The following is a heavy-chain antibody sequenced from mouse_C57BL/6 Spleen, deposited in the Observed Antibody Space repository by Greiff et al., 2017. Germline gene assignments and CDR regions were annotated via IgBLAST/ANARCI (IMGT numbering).Heavy chain of an antibody. CDR2: IDPETGGT. J-gene: IGHJ1*03. CDR1: GYTFTDYE. D-gene: IGHD2-12*01. Sequence: VQLQQSGAELVRPGASVTLSCKASGYTFTDYEMHWVKQTPVHGLEWIGAIDPETGGTAYNQKFKGKAILTADKSSSTAYMELRSLTSEDSAVYYCTVVYDGYFDVWGTGTTVTVSS. V-gene: IGHV1-15*01. CDR3: TVVYDGYFDV.